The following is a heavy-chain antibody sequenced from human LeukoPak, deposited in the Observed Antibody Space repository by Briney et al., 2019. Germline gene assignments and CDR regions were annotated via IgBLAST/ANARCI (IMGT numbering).Heavy chain of an antibody. CDR3: ARATVVGAATCFDY. CDR1: GFTFSSYS. V-gene: IGHV3-21*01. CDR2: ITSSSSYI. D-gene: IGHD2-15*01. Sequence: GGSLRLSCAASGFTFSSYSMNWVRQAPGKGLEWVSSITSSSSYIYHADSLKGRFTISRDNAKNSLYLQMNSLRAEDTAVYYCARATVVGAATCFDYWGQGTLVTVSS. J-gene: IGHJ4*02.